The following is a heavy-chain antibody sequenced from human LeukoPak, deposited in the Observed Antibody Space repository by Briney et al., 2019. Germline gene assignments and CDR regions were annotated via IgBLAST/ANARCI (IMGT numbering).Heavy chain of an antibody. V-gene: IGHV3-33*01. CDR2: IWYDGSNK. D-gene: IGHD3-9*01. J-gene: IGHJ6*04. Sequence: PGGSLRLSCAASGFTFSSYGMHWVRQAPGKGLEWVAVIWYDGSNKYYADSVKGRFTISRDNSKNTLYLQMNSLRAEDTAVYYCARVPYDILTGYYLDGMDVWGKGTTVTVSS. CDR3: ARVPYDILTGYYLDGMDV. CDR1: GFTFSSYG.